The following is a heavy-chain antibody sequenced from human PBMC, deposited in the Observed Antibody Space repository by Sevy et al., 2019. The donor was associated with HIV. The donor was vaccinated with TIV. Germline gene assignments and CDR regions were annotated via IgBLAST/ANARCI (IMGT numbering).Heavy chain of an antibody. CDR1: GFIFSSYG. D-gene: IGHD3-22*01. J-gene: IGHJ4*02. CDR2: ISYDGSNK. V-gene: IGHV3-30*18. Sequence: GGSLRLSCAASGFIFSSYGMHWVHQAAGKGLECVAVISYDGSNKYYADSVKGRFTISRDNSKNTLYLQMNSLRAEDTAVYYCAKDLAYYYDSSGFDYWGQGTLVTVSS. CDR3: AKDLAYYYDSSGFDY.